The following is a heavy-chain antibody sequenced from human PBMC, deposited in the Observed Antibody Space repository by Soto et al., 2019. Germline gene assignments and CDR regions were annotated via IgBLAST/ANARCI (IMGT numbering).Heavy chain of an antibody. J-gene: IGHJ5*02. CDR3: AKKRTDCSGGSCYPMNTWFDP. CDR1: GGSFSGYY. Sequence: QVQLQQWGAGLLKPSETLSLTCAVYGGSFSGYYWNWIRQPPGKGLEWIGEINHSGSTNYNPSLKTRVTLSGDSIKNQFSLKLNSVTASDTAVYYCAKKRTDCSGGSCYPMNTWFDPWGQRTVVSVSS. CDR2: INHSGST. D-gene: IGHD2-15*01. V-gene: IGHV4-34*01.